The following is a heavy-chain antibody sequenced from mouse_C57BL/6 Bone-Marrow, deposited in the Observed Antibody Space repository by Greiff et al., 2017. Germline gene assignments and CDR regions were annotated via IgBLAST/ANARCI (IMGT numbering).Heavy chain of an antibody. D-gene: IGHD3-2*02. V-gene: IGHV1-81*01. CDR1: GYTFTSYG. Sequence: VQLQQSGAELARPGASVKLSCKASGYTFTSYGISWVKQRTGQGLEWIGEIYPRSGNTYYNEKFKGKATLTADKSSSTAYMQLSSLTSEDSAVYYCAIGGYPRYFDVWGTGTTVTVSS. J-gene: IGHJ1*03. CDR2: IYPRSGNT. CDR3: AIGGYPRYFDV.